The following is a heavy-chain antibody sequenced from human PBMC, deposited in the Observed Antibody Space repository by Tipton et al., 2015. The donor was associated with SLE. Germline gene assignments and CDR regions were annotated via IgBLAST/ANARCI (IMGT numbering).Heavy chain of an antibody. D-gene: IGHD3-10*01. CDR1: GFTFKDFD. V-gene: IGHV3-23*01. CDR3: AKDSGRSGLDY. Sequence: SLRLSCAASGFTFKDFDMTWVRQAPGKGLERVSSISGGRSEGHYAESVKGRFAISRDNFKNTLYLQMNSLRAEDTAEYYCAKDSGRSGLDYWGQGTLVSVTS. CDR2: ISGGRSEG. J-gene: IGHJ4*02.